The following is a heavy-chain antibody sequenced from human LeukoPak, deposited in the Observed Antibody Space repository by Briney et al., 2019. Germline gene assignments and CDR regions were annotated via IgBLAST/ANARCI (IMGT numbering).Heavy chain of an antibody. CDR3: ARDDTLFRASGGYYFDY. CDR1: GFTFSSYA. Sequence: GRSLRLSCAASGFTFSSYAMYWVRQAPGKGLEWVAVISYDGSNKYYADSVKGRFTISRDNSKNTLCLQMNSLRAEDTAVYYCARDDTLFRASGGYYFDYWGQGTLVTVSS. CDR2: ISYDGSNK. J-gene: IGHJ4*02. V-gene: IGHV3-30-3*01. D-gene: IGHD1-26*01.